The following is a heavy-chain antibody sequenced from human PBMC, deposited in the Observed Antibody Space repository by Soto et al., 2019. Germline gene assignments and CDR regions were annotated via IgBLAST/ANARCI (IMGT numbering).Heavy chain of an antibody. CDR1: GFTFSSYA. Sequence: GGSLRLSCAASGFTFSSYAMSWVRQAPGKGLEWVSAISGSGGSTYYADSVKGRFTISRDNSKNTLYLQMDSLRAEDTALYFCARYLSGGALAQDLDYWGQGAQVTVSS. CDR2: ISGSGGST. J-gene: IGHJ4*02. CDR3: ARYLSGGALAQDLDY. V-gene: IGHV3-23*01. D-gene: IGHD2-15*01.